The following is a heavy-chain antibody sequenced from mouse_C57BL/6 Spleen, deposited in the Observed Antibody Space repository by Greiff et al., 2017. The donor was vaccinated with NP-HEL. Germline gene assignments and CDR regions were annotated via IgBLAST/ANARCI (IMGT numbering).Heavy chain of an antibody. V-gene: IGHV1-59*01. J-gene: IGHJ1*03. CDR2: IDPSDSYT. CDR1: GYTFTSYW. D-gene: IGHD1-1*01. Sequence: QVQLQQPGAELVRPGTSVKLSCKASGYTFTSYWMHWVKQRPGQGLEWIGVIDPSDSYTNYNQKFKGKATLTVDTSSSTAYMQLSSLTSEDSAVYYCARPRGSSYRQYFDVWGTGTTVTVSS. CDR3: ARPRGSSYRQYFDV.